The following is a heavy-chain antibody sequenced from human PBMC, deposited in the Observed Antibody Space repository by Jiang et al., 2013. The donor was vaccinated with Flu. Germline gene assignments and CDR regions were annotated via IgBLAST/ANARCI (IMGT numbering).Heavy chain of an antibody. CDR2: DPSDSYT. CDR3: ARDLYYYDSSGYYEGPD. J-gene: IGHJ4*02. CDR1: GYSFYQLL. Sequence: GAEVKKPGESLRISCKGSGYSFYQLLDPLGAPDARERPGVDGEIDPSDSYTNYSPSFQGHVTISADKSISTAYLQWSSLKASDTAMYYCARDLYYYDSSGYYEGPDWGQGTLVTVSS. V-gene: IGHV5-10-1*01. D-gene: IGHD3-22*01.